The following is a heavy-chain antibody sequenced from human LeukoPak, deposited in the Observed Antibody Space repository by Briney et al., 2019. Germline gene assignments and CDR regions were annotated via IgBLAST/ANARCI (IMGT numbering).Heavy chain of an antibody. CDR2: ISAYTGNT. V-gene: IGHV1-18*01. D-gene: IGHD1-1*01. CDR1: DYTFTSYG. J-gene: IGHJ6*03. CDR3: ARGRAFFNWNDALADGYYYYYMDV. Sequence: GASVKVSCKASDYTFTSYGISWVRQAPGQGLEWMGWISAYTGNTNYAQQLQGRITMTTDTSTSTAYMELRSLRSDDTAVYYCARGRAFFNWNDALADGYYYYYMDVWGKGTTVTVSS.